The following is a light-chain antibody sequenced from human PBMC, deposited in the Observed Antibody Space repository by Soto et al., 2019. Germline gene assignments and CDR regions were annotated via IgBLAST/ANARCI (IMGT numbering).Light chain of an antibody. Sequence: IQMTQSPSTLSASIGDRVTITCRASQSINNRLAWYQQMPGKAPNLLIYDASSLESGVPSRFRGSGSETEFTLTISGLQPDDFATYYCQQFIDGWTFGQGTTVEIK. J-gene: IGKJ1*01. CDR2: DAS. CDR3: QQFIDGWT. V-gene: IGKV1-5*01. CDR1: QSINNR.